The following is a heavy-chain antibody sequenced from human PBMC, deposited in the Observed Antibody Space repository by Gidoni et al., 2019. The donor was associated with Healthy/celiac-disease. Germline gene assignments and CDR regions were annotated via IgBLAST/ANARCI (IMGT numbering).Heavy chain of an antibody. CDR2: INPNSGGT. V-gene: IGHV1-2*02. D-gene: IGHD6-19*01. J-gene: IGHJ5*02. Sequence: QVQLVQSGAEVQKPGASVKVSCKASGYTFTGYYMHWVRQAPGQGLEWMGWINPNSGGTNYAQKFQGRVTMTRDTSISTAYMELSRLRSDDTAVYYCARVRGRSYSSGLPFDPWGQGTLVTVSS. CDR1: GYTFTGYY. CDR3: ARVRGRSYSSGLPFDP.